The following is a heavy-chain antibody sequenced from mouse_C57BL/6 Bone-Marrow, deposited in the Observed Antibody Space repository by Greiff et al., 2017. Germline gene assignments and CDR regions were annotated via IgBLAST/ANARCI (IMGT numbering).Heavy chain of an antibody. CDR3: ARADYYGSSYDFDY. D-gene: IGHD1-1*01. CDR1: GYTFTDYT. J-gene: IGHJ2*01. CDR2: IYPRDGST. V-gene: IGHV1-78*01. Sequence: VQLQQSDAELVKPGASVKISCKASGYTFTDYTIHWMKQRPEQGLEWIGYIYPRDGSTKYNEKFKGKATLTSDKSSSTAYMQLNSLTSEDSAVYCGARADYYGSSYDFDYWGQGTTLTVSS.